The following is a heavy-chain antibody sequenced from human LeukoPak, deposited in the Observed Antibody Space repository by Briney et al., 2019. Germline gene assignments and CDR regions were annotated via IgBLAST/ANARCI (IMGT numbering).Heavy chain of an antibody. CDR3: ARSGGTYGWFDP. CDR2: ISSGSSYT. CDR1: GFTFSDYH. J-gene: IGHJ5*02. D-gene: IGHD1-26*01. Sequence: GGSLRLSCAASGFTFSDYHMTWIRQAPGKGLEWVSCISSGSSYTNYTDSVKGRFTISRDNAKRSLYLQMNSLTAEDTAVYYCARSGGTYGWFDPWGQGTLVTVSS. V-gene: IGHV3-11*03.